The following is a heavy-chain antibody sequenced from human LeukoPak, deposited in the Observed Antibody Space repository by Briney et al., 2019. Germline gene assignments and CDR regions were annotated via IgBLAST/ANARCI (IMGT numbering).Heavy chain of an antibody. Sequence: GASVKVSCKASGYTFTGYYMHWVRQAPGQGLEWMGWINPNSGGTNYAQKFQGRVTMTRDTSISTAYMELSRLRSDDTAVYYCARRSGSYYHNYMDVWGKGTTVTVSS. CDR3: ARRSGSYYHNYMDV. V-gene: IGHV1-2*02. CDR2: INPNSGGT. D-gene: IGHD3-10*01. J-gene: IGHJ6*03. CDR1: GYTFTGYY.